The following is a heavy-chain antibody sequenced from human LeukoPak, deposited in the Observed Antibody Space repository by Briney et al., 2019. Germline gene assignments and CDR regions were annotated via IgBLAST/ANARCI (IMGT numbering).Heavy chain of an antibody. Sequence: SVKVSCKVSGYTLTELSMHWVRQAPGKGLEWMGGIIPIFGTANYAQKFQGRVTITADESTSTAYMELSSLRSEDTAVYYCARKPRYYYYYYGMDVWGQGTTVTVSS. CDR1: GYTLTELS. J-gene: IGHJ6*02. CDR3: ARKPRYYYYYYGMDV. V-gene: IGHV1-69*13. CDR2: IIPIFGTA.